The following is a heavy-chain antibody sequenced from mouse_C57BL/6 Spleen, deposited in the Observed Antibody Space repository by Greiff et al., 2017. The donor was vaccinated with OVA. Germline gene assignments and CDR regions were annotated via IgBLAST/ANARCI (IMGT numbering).Heavy chain of an antibody. CDR2: ISSGSSTI. CDR3: ARRWDYFDY. D-gene: IGHD1-1*02. J-gene: IGHJ2*01. Sequence: EVNVVESGGGLVKPGGSLKLSCAASGFTFSDYRMHGVRQAPEKGLEWVAYISSGSSTIYYADTVKGRFTISRDNAKNTLFLQMTSLRSEDTAMYYCARRWDYFDYWGQGTTLTVSS. V-gene: IGHV5-17*01. CDR1: GFTFSDYR.